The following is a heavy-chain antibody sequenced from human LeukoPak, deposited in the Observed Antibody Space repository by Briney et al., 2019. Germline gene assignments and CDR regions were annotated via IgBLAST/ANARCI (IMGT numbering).Heavy chain of an antibody. CDR2: ISYNGGST. CDR3: VKDAGRSGSIWLNNWFDP. CDR1: GFTFGSYV. V-gene: IGHV3-64D*09. D-gene: IGHD6-13*01. Sequence: PGGSLRLSCSASGFTFGSYVMHWVRQAPGKGLEYVSAISYNGGSTYYADSVKGRFTISRDNSKNTLSLQMSSLRAEDTAIYYCVKDAGRSGSIWLNNWFDPWGQGTLVTVSS. J-gene: IGHJ5*02.